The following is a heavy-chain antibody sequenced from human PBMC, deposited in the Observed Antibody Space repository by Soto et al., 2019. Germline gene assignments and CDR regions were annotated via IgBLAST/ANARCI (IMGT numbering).Heavy chain of an antibody. J-gene: IGHJ4*02. CDR1: GGSFSGYY. Sequence: QVQLQQWGAGLLKPSETLSLTCAVYGGSFSGYYWSWIRQPPGKGLEWIGEINHSGSTNYNPSLKSRVTISLATSKNQFALKLSLVTASDTAMYYCASVHGAPFDDWGQGTQITVSS. V-gene: IGHV4-34*01. CDR2: INHSGST. D-gene: IGHD1-1*01. CDR3: ASVHGAPFDD.